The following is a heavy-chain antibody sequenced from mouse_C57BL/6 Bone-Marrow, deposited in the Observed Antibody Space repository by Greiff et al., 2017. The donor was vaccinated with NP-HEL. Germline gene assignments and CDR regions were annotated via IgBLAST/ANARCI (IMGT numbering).Heavy chain of an antibody. J-gene: IGHJ4*01. CDR3: TRGGNGYYVASAMDY. V-gene: IGHV5-9-1*02. D-gene: IGHD2-3*01. Sequence: EVKLEESGEGLVKPGGSLKLSCAASGFTFSSYAMSWVRQTPEKRLEWVAYISSGGDYIYYADTVKGRFTISRDNARNTLYLQMSSLKSEDTAMYYCTRGGNGYYVASAMDYWGQGTSVTVSS. CDR1: GFTFSSYA. CDR2: ISSGGDYI.